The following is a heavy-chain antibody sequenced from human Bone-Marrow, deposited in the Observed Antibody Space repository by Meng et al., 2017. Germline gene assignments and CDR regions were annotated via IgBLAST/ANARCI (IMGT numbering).Heavy chain of an antibody. D-gene: IGHD1-26*01. J-gene: IGHJ4*02. CDR1: GASVSSSSHY. Sequence: SETLSLTCTVSGASVSSSSHYWSWVRQSPGKGLEYIAYIDYSGSTNYNPSLKSRVPISADTSKNQLSLKLTSVTAADTAVYYCAGGPWEFDFWGQGTLVTVSS. CDR3: AGGPWEFDF. CDR2: IDYSGST. V-gene: IGHV4-61*01.